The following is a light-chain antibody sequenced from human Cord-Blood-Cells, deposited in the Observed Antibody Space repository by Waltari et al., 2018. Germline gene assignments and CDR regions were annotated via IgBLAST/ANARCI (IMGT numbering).Light chain of an antibody. CDR2: GAS. V-gene: IGKV3-20*01. J-gene: IGKJ1*01. CDR3: QQYGSSPRT. CDR1: PSVSSSY. Sequence: ELVLTQSPGTLSLSPGERATLSCRASPSVSSSYLAWYQQKPGQAPRTLIYGASSRATGIPNRFSGSGSGTDFTLTISRLEPEDFAVYYCQQYGSSPRTFGQGTKVEIK.